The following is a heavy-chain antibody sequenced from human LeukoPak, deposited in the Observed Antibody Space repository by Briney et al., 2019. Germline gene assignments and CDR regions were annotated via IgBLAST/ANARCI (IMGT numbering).Heavy chain of an antibody. J-gene: IGHJ3*01. CDR2: IQYSGST. V-gene: IGHV4-59*08. D-gene: IGHD3-22*01. CDR3: SRHPINYYDRRGYYYSDVFDV. CDR1: LGSMCIYY. Sequence: ETLCLTCTVSLGSMCIYYGSGVRQPPGKGREWVGYIQYSGSTKYNPAIRSRVTILGDPSKNQFSLKLSHVTAADTAVYYCSRHPINYYDRRGYYYSDVFDVWGQGTMVTVSS.